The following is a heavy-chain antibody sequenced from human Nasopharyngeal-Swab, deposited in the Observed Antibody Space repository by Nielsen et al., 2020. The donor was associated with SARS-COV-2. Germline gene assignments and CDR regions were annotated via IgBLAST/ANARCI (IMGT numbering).Heavy chain of an antibody. V-gene: IGHV3-48*03. CDR3: ATGIWSGYYYGMDV. Sequence: LSLTCAASGFIFSSYAINWVRQAPGKGLEWVSHISVSGADIHYGDSVRGRFTISRDNAKKSVYLQMNSLRSEDTAVYYCATGIWSGYYYGMDVWGQGTTVTVSS. D-gene: IGHD3-3*01. J-gene: IGHJ6*02. CDR1: GFIFSSYA. CDR2: ISVSGADI.